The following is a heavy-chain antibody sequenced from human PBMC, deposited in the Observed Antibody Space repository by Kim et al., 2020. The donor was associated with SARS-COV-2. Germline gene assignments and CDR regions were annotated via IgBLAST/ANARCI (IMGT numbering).Heavy chain of an antibody. CDR1: GGSISSYY. CDR2: IYYSGST. CDR3: ARDLTYYDILTGYYRHYYGMDV. D-gene: IGHD3-9*01. Sequence: SETLSLTCTVSGGSISSYYWSWIRQPPGKGLEWIGYIYYSGSTNYNPSLKSRVTISVDTSKNQFSLKLSSVTAADTAVYYCARDLTYYDILTGYYRHYYGMDVWGQGTTVTVSS. J-gene: IGHJ6*02. V-gene: IGHV4-59*01.